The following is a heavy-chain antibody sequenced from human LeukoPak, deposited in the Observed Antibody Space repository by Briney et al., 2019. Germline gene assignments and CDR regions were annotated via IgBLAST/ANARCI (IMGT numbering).Heavy chain of an antibody. D-gene: IGHD1-26*01. V-gene: IGHV4-34*01. J-gene: IGHJ4*02. Sequence: SETLSLTCAVYGGSFSGYYWSWIGQPPGKGLELIGEIHHNGRTNYNPPLKGRVTISVDTSKNQFSLKLSSVTAADTAVYYCARGVSPKGMGGRRFDYWGQGTLVTVSS. CDR3: ARGVSPKGMGGRRFDY. CDR1: GGSFSGYY. CDR2: IHHNGRT.